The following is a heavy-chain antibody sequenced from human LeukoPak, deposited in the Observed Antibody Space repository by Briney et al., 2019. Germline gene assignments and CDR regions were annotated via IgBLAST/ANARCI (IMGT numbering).Heavy chain of an antibody. CDR3: ARRSLESGSYFSMGDPGPFDS. D-gene: IGHD1-26*01. J-gene: IGHJ4*02. CDR1: GYIFTNFW. V-gene: IGHV5-51*01. CDR2: IYPGDSDA. Sequence: ESLKISCKGSGYIFTNFWIAWVRQMPGKGLEWMGIIYPGDSDARYSPSFQGQVTVSVDKSVSTAYLRWNSLKASDTGIYYRARRSLESGSYFSMGDPGPFDSWGQGTLVIVSS.